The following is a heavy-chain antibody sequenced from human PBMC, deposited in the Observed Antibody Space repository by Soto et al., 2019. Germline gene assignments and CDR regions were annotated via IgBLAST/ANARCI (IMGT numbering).Heavy chain of an antibody. J-gene: IGHJ6*01. V-gene: IGHV3-7*04. CDR1: GFTFSSYW. D-gene: IGHD1-1*01. Sequence: EVQLVESGGGLVQPGGSLRLSCAASGFTFSSYWMSWVRQAPGKGLEWVANIKQDGSEKYYVDSVKGRFTISRDNAKNSLYLQMNSLRAEDTAVYYCAREDGDGYNFYYYYGMDVRGQGTTVTVSS. CDR2: IKQDGSEK. CDR3: AREDGDGYNFYYYYGMDV.